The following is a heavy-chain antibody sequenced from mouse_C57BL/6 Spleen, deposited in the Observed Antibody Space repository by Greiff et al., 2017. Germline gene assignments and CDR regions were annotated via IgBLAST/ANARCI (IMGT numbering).Heavy chain of an antibody. CDR2: ISYDGSN. D-gene: IGHD2-4*01. Sequence: EVQLVESGPGLVKPSQSLSLTCSVTGYSITSGYYWNWIRQSPGNKLEWMGYISYDGSNNYNPSLKNRISITRDTSKNQFFLKLNSVTTEDTATYYCAREYDYDPFAYWGQGTLVTVSA. J-gene: IGHJ3*01. CDR3: AREYDYDPFAY. V-gene: IGHV3-6*01. CDR1: GYSITSGYY.